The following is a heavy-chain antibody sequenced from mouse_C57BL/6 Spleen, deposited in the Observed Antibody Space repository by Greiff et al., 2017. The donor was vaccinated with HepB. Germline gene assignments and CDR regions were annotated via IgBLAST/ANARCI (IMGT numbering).Heavy chain of an antibody. J-gene: IGHJ1*03. CDR2: IYPGDGDT. Sequence: QVQLQQSGPELVKPGASVKISCKASGYAFSSSWMNWVKQRPGKGLEWIGRIYPGDGDTNYNGKFKGKATLTADKSSSTAYMQLSSLTSEDSAVYFCARHDYDAYWYFDVWGTGTTVTVSS. CDR1: GYAFSSSW. D-gene: IGHD2-4*01. CDR3: ARHDYDAYWYFDV. V-gene: IGHV1-82*01.